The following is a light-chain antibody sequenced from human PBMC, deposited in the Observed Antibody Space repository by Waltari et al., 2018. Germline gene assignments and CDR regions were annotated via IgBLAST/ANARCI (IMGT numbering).Light chain of an antibody. Sequence: QSALTQPASVSGSPGQSITISCTGSSSDIGGYNYVPWYQQHPAKAPQLLLSDVSNRPAGVSDRFSGSKSGDTASLSISGLQAEDEADYYCSSYTTTNTRWVFGGGTKLTVL. J-gene: IGLJ3*02. CDR2: DVS. CDR3: SSYTTTNTRWV. CDR1: SSDIGGYNY. V-gene: IGLV2-14*03.